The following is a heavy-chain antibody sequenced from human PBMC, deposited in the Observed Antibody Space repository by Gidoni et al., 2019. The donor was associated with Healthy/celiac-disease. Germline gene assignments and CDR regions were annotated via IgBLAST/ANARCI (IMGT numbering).Heavy chain of an antibody. CDR3: ARRRWYGGNSDWFDP. D-gene: IGHD2-21*02. V-gene: IGHV4-59*08. CDR1: GGSISSYY. Sequence: QVQLQESGPGLVKPSETLSLTCTVSGGSISSYYWSWIRQPPGKGLEWIGYIYYSGSTNYNPSLKSRVTISVDTSKNQFSLKLSSVTAADTAVYYCARRRWYGGNSDWFDPWGQGTLVTVSS. J-gene: IGHJ5*02. CDR2: IYYSGST.